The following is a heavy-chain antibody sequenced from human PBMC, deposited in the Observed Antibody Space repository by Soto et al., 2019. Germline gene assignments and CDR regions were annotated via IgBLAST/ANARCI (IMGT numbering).Heavy chain of an antibody. CDR2: ISYDGSNK. V-gene: IGHV3-30*18. Sequence: QVQLVESGGGVVQPGRSLRLSCAASGFTFSSYGMHWVRQAPGKGLEWVAVISYDGSNKYYADSVKGRFTISRDNSKNTLYLQMNSLRAEDTAVYYCAKIPGYSSGTTGYWGQGTLVTVSS. D-gene: IGHD6-19*01. CDR1: GFTFSSYG. CDR3: AKIPGYSSGTTGY. J-gene: IGHJ4*02.